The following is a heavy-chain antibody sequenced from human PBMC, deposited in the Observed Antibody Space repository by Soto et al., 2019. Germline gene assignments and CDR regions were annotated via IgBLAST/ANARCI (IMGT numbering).Heavy chain of an antibody. V-gene: IGHV3-23*01. Sequence: GGSLRLSCAASGFSLRSYAGTGGRQVPGKGLEWVSVISGTAESIYYVDSVKGRFTISRDNSRNTVYLKMNFLRVEDTALYYCAKLPIIRGNALDLWGQGTMVPVSS. J-gene: IGHJ3*01. CDR1: GFSLRSYA. CDR2: ISGTAESI. D-gene: IGHD3-10*01. CDR3: AKLPIIRGNALDL.